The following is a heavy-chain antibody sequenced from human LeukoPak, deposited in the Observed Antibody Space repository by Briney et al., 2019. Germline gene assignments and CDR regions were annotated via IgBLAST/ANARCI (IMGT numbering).Heavy chain of an antibody. D-gene: IGHD3-3*01. J-gene: IGHJ6*02. Sequence: GGSLRLSCAASGFTFSSYEMNGVRQAPGRGREGVSYISSSGRNIYYADSVKGRFTISRDNAKNSLYLQLNSLRTEDTAVYYCASGSNYDFWSSYPPGYGMDVWGQGTTVTVSS. CDR1: GFTFSSYE. CDR3: ASGSNYDFWSSYPPGYGMDV. CDR2: ISSSGRNI. V-gene: IGHV3-48*03.